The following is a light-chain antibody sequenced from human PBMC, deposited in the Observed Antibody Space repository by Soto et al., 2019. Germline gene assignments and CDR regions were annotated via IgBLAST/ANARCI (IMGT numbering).Light chain of an antibody. CDR1: QGISSY. Sequence: DIQLTQSPSFLSASVGDRVTITCRASQGISSYLAWYQQKPGKAPKVLIYAASTLQSGVPSRFSGSGSGTEFTLTISSLQPEDFATYCCQQLNSYPHTFGPGTKVDIK. V-gene: IGKV1-9*01. J-gene: IGKJ3*01. CDR2: AAS. CDR3: QQLNSYPHT.